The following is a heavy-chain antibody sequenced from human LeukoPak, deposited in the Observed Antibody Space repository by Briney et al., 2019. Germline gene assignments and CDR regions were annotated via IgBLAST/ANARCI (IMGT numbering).Heavy chain of an antibody. CDR2: IYYSGST. J-gene: IGHJ4*02. Sequence: SETLSLTCTVSGGSISSSYYYWGWIRQPPGKGLEWIGTIYYSGSTYYNPSLKSRVTISVDTSKNQFSLKLSSVTAPDTAVYYCARHEDRNWYFDHWGQGTLVTVTS. CDR3: ARHEDRNWYFDH. CDR1: GGSISSSYYY. D-gene: IGHD1-1*01. V-gene: IGHV4-39*01.